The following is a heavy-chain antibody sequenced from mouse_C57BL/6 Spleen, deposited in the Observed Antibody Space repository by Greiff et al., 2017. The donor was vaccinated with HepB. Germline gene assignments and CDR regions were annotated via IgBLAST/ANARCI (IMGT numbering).Heavy chain of an antibody. D-gene: IGHD2-4*01. CDR1: GYTFTSYW. Sequence: QVQLQQPGAELVKPGASVKLSCKASGYTFTSYWMHWVKQRPGQGLEWIGMIHPNSGSTNYNEKFKSKATLTVDKSSSTAYMQLSSLTSEDSAVYYCARWWGYDYDYAMDCWGQGTSVTVSS. CDR2: IHPNSGST. CDR3: ARWWGYDYDYAMDC. J-gene: IGHJ4*01. V-gene: IGHV1-64*01.